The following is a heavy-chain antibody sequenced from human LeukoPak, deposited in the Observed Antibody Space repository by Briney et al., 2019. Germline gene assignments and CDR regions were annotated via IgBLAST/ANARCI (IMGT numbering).Heavy chain of an antibody. V-gene: IGHV1-2*02. CDR2: INPNSGGT. Sequence: GASVKVSCKASGYTFTGYYMHWVRQAPGQGLEWMGWINPNSGGTNYAQKFQGRVTMTRDTSISTAYMELSRLRSDDTAVYYCARVFQSSSWYIFLGSPSRDAFDIWGQGTMVTVSS. J-gene: IGHJ3*02. CDR1: GYTFTGYY. D-gene: IGHD6-13*01. CDR3: ARVFQSSSWYIFLGSPSRDAFDI.